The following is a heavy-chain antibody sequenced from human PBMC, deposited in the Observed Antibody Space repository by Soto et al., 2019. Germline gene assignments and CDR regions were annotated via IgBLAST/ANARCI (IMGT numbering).Heavy chain of an antibody. D-gene: IGHD3-22*01. J-gene: IGHJ5*02. V-gene: IGHV4-30-2*01. CDR1: GGSISSGGYS. CDR2: IYHSGST. CDR3: ARAGNYYDSSGYPNWFDP. Sequence: TLSLTCAASGGSISSGGYSWRWIRQPPGKGLEWIGYIYHSGSTYYNPSLKSRVTISVDRSKNQFSLKLSSVTAADTAVYYCARAGNYYDSSGYPNWFDPWGQVPLVTF.